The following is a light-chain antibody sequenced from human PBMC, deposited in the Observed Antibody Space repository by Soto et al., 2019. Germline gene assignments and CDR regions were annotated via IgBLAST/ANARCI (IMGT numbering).Light chain of an antibody. V-gene: IGKV1-5*03. J-gene: IGKJ2*01. CDR3: QQYNTLSPYT. Sequence: DIQMTQSPSTLSASVGDRVNITCRASQSVTTWLAWYQQKPGKAPKVLIYKASILESGVPSRFSGSGSGTEFTLTSSSLQPDEFATYYCQQYNTLSPYTFGQGTMVEI. CDR2: KAS. CDR1: QSVTTW.